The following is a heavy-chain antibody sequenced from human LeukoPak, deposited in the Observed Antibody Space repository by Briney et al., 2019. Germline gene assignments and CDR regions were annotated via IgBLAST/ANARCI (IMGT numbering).Heavy chain of an antibody. V-gene: IGHV1-24*01. CDR3: ATPPGPNYDILTGHRSPPAR. D-gene: IGHD3-9*01. J-gene: IGHJ4*02. CDR2: LDPEDGEI. Sequence: ASVKVSCKVSGYTLTEVSLHWVRQAPGKGPEWMGGLDPEDGEIIYAQKFQGRVAMTEDTATDTAYMELSSLRSEDTAVYYCATPPGPNYDILTGHRSPPARWGQGTLVTVSS. CDR1: GYTLTEVS.